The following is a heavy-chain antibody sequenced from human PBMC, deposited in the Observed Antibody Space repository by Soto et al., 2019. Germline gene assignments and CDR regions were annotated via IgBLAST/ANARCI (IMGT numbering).Heavy chain of an antibody. D-gene: IGHD3-3*01. CDR2: ISSSGSTI. J-gene: IGHJ6*02. V-gene: IGHV3-11*01. CDR3: ARGLRYYDFWSGYRPYGMDV. CDR1: GFTFSDYY. Sequence: GGSLRLSCAASGFTFSDYYMSWIRQAPGKGLEWVSYISSSGSTIYYADSVKGRFTISRDNAKNSLYLQMNSLRAEDTAVYYCARGLRYYDFWSGYRPYGMDVWGQGTTVTVS.